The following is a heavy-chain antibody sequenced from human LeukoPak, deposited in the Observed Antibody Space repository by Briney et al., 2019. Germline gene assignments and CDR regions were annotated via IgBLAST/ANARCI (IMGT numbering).Heavy chain of an antibody. D-gene: IGHD3-22*01. CDR3: ARGGNYYDTSGLLY. J-gene: IGHJ4*02. Sequence: GGSLRLSCAASGVMKTYSMNWVRQAPGKGLEWISYISSSSITLNYADSVKGRFTISRDNAKNLVFLHMNSLRDEDTAVYYCARGGNYYDTSGLLYWGQGALVIVSS. V-gene: IGHV3-48*02. CDR1: GVMKTYS. CDR2: ISSSSITL.